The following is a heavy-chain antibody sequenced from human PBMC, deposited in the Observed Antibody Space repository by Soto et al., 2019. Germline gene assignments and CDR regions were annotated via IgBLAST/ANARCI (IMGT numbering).Heavy chain of an antibody. J-gene: IGHJ6*02. V-gene: IGHV3-7*05. D-gene: IGHD2-15*01. Sequence: GSLRLSCAASGFTFSSYWMSWVRQAPGKGLEWVANIKQDGSEKYYVGSVKGRFTISRDNAKNSLYLQMNSPRAEDTAVYYCARDLRRSGKNYYYYGMDVWGQGTTVTVSS. CDR3: ARDLRRSGKNYYYYGMDV. CDR1: GFTFSSYW. CDR2: IKQDGSEK.